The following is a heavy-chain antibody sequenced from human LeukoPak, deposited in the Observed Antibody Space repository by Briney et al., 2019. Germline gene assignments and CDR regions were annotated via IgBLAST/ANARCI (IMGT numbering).Heavy chain of an antibody. J-gene: IGHJ3*02. CDR3: ARGGGDHAFDI. Sequence: TGGSLRLSCAASEFTFSSYAMSWVRQAPGKGLEWVSIISGSGDNTYYADSVKGRFTISRDNAKNTLYLQLRSLRAEDTAVYYCARGGGDHAFDIWGQGTMVTVSS. CDR2: ISGSGDNT. CDR1: EFTFSSYA. V-gene: IGHV3-23*01. D-gene: IGHD3-16*01.